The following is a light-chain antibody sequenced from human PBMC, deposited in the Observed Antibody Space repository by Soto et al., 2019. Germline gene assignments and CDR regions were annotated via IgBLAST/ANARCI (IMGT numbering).Light chain of an antibody. CDR3: AAWDDSLNGPDVV. J-gene: IGLJ2*01. CDR2: SNN. CDR1: SSNIGSNT. Sequence: VLTQPPSASGTPGQRVTISCSGSSSNIGSNTVNWYQQLPGTAPKLLIYSNNQRPSGVPDRFSGSKSGTSASLAISGLQSEDEADYYCAAWDDSLNGPDVVFGGGTKLTVL. V-gene: IGLV1-44*01.